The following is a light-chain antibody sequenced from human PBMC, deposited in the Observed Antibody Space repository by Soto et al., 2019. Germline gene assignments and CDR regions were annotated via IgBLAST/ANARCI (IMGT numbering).Light chain of an antibody. CDR1: QSVLYSSNNKNY. CDR2: WAS. V-gene: IGKV4-1*01. Sequence: DIVMTQSPDSLAVSLGERATINCKSSQSVLYSSNNKNYLAWYQQKPGQPPKLLIYWASTRESGVPDRFSGSGSGTDFTLTISSLQAEDVAVYYCQQCYRVPYTFGQGTKLEIK. CDR3: QQCYRVPYT. J-gene: IGKJ2*01.